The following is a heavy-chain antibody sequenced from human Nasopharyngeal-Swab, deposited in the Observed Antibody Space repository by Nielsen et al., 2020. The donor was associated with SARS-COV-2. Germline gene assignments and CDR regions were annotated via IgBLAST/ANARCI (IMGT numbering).Heavy chain of an antibody. J-gene: IGHJ4*02. Sequence: WVRQAPGQGLEWMGGIIPIFGTANYAQKLQGRVTITADESTSTAYMELSSLRSEDTAVYYCARDEDCGGDCYKGEWTLGDYWGQGTLVTVSS. CDR3: ARDEDCGGDCYKGEWTLGDY. D-gene: IGHD2-21*01. CDR2: IIPIFGTA. V-gene: IGHV1-69*01.